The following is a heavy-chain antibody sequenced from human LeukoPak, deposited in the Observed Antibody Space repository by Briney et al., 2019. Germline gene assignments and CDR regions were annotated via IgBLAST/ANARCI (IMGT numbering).Heavy chain of an antibody. Sequence: GGSLRLSCAASGFTFSRYAMHWVRQAPGKGLEWVAVISYDGSNKYYADSVKGRFTISRDNSKNTLYLQMNSLRAEDTAVYYCAKEVSDYYEPYFDYWGQGTLVTVSS. CDR2: ISYDGSNK. J-gene: IGHJ4*02. D-gene: IGHD3-22*01. CDR1: GFTFSRYA. CDR3: AKEVSDYYEPYFDY. V-gene: IGHV3-30-3*01.